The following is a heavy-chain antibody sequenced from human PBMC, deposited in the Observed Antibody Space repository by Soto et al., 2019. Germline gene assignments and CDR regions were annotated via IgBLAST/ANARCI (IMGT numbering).Heavy chain of an antibody. J-gene: IGHJ4*02. CDR3: VKGRGGSAEFDS. CDR1: VFTFSNHD. V-gene: IGHV3-30*18. CDR2: ISYDGSNT. Sequence: RGSLLISCVPSVFTFSNHDMHWVRQAPGKGLEWVALISYDGSNTYSAASVKGRFTISRDNFNNILYLQTNSLRPEDTAVYYCVKGRGGSAEFDSWGQGTMVTVSS. D-gene: IGHD3-10*01.